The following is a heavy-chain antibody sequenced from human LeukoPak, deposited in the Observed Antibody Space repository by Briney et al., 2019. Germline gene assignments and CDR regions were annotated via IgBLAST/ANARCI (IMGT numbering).Heavy chain of an antibody. D-gene: IGHD3-22*01. CDR2: INRDGSER. V-gene: IGHV3-7*03. CDR1: GFIFSNYW. Sequence: GGSLRLSCAASGFIFSNYWMTWVRQAPGKGLEWVANINRDGSERYYVDSVKGRFTISRDDAKSSLYLQMNSLRAEDTAMYYCARGDDSGYYDYFDYWGQGALITVSS. J-gene: IGHJ4*02. CDR3: ARGDDSGYYDYFDY.